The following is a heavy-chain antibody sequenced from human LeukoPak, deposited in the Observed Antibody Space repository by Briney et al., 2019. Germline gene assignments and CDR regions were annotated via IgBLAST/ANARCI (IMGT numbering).Heavy chain of an antibody. CDR3: ARDQRGSYYDGRPNWFDP. CDR2: IYTSGST. J-gene: IGHJ5*02. V-gene: IGHV4-4*07. Sequence: PSETLSLTCTVSGGSISTYYWSWIRQPAGKGLEWIGRIYTSGSTNYNPSHKSRVTMSVDTSKNQFSLKLSSVTAADTAVYYCARDQRGSYYDGRPNWFDPWGQGTLVTVSS. CDR1: GGSISTYY. D-gene: IGHD3-22*01.